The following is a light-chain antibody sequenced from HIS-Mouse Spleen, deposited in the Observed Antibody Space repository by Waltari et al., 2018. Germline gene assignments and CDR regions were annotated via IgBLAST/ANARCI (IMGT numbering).Light chain of an antibody. J-gene: IGLJ2*01. CDR2: EDS. Sequence: SYALPTPPSVAVSPGQPARTTSSGEAFPNNCAYCNQQKSGQAPVLVIYEDSKRPSGIAERCSGASSGTMATLTISAAQVEEEADYYCYSTDGSGNHRVFGGGTKLTVL. V-gene: IGLV3-10*01. CDR1: AFPNNC. CDR3: YSTDGSGNHRV.